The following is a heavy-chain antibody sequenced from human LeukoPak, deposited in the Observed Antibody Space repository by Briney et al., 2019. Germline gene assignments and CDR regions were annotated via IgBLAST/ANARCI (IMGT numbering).Heavy chain of an antibody. J-gene: IGHJ3*01. CDR1: GFTFTTYA. D-gene: IGHD6-19*01. CDR2: ISGNGRNT. Sequence: GGSLRLSCAASGFTFTTYAMFWVRQAPGKGLEYVSGISGNGRNTYYGNSVRGRFTISRDNSKNTLYLQMGSLRAEDMAIYYCARVSSSGWYAFDFWGQGTMVTVSS. CDR3: ARVSSSGWYAFDF. V-gene: IGHV3-64*01.